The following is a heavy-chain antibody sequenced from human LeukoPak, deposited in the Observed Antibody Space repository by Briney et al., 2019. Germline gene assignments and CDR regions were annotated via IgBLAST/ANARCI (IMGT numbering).Heavy chain of an antibody. D-gene: IGHD2-2*02. CDR1: GYIFAHNG. Sequence: GASVQVSCKTSGYIFAHNGISWVRQAPGQGPEWMGWISAYNGDTNYAQNFQGRVTMTRDTSTSTVYMELRSLRSDDTAVYYCARGGETCSSTSCYNYWGQGTLVTVSS. CDR2: ISAYNGDT. J-gene: IGHJ4*02. CDR3: ARGGETCSSTSCYNY. V-gene: IGHV1-18*01.